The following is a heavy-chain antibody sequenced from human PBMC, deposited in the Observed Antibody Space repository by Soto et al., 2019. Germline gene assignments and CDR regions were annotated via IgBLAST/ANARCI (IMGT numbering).Heavy chain of an antibody. D-gene: IGHD3-22*01. CDR2: IYHSGST. J-gene: IGHJ4*02. CDR3: AKAISDYYAPFDF. V-gene: IGHV4-4*02. Sequence: SETLSLTCSVSGGSISSSNWWSWVRQPPGKGLEWIGEIYHSGSTNYNPSLKSRVTISVDKSKNQFSLKLSSVTAADTAVYYCAKAISDYYAPFDFWGQGTLVTVSS. CDR1: GGSISSSNW.